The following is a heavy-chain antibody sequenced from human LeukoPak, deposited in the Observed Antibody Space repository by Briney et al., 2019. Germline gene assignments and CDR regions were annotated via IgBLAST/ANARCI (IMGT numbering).Heavy chain of an antibody. V-gene: IGHV1-69*04. CDR3: TRDLNIVVVTDFYFDN. CDR1: GGTFNSYA. J-gene: IGHJ4*02. CDR2: IIPVFGVA. D-gene: IGHD2-21*02. Sequence: SVKVSCKASGGTFNSYAFSWVRQAPGRGLEWLGRIIPVFGVAKYAQKFQGRVTITADISTTTAFMELSSLRSEDTAVYYCTRDLNIVVVTDFYFDNWGQGTLVTVSS.